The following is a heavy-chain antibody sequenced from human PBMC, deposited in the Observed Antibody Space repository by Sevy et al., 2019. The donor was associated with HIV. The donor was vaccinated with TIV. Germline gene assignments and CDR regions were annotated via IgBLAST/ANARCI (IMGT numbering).Heavy chain of an antibody. CDR3: TRWKAAQSIFDY. CDR2: LKSDVYGGTV. V-gene: IGHV3-49*04. Sequence: GGSLRLSCTASGFTFGDYCMSWVRQAPGKGLEWVAFLKSDVYGGTVDDAASVRGRFVISRDDSKTIAYLQMNDLKTEETGVYYCTRWKAAQSIFDYGGQGALVTVSS. J-gene: IGHJ4*02. D-gene: IGHD6-13*01. CDR1: GFTFGDYC.